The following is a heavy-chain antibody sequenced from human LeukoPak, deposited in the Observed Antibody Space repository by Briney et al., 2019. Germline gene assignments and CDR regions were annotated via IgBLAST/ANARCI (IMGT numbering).Heavy chain of an antibody. CDR2: ITSGSGYM. Sequence: GGSLRLSCEASGFTFSTYTMNWVRQAPGKGLEWVSSITSGSGYMYYADSVRGRFTISRDNAKNSLYLQMNSLRAEDTAVYYCARGGNSGSPGCWGQGTLVTVSS. CDR3: ARGGNSGSPGC. CDR1: GFTFSTYT. V-gene: IGHV3-21*01. D-gene: IGHD1-26*01. J-gene: IGHJ4*02.